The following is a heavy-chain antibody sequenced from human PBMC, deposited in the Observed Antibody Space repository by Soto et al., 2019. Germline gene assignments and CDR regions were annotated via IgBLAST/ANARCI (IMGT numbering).Heavy chain of an antibody. Sequence: SVKVSCKASGGTFSSYAVRWVRQATGQGLEWMGGIIPIFGTANYAQKFQGRVTITADESTSTAYMELSSLRSEDTAVYYCARYIVATIGDYYYYYVMDFWGQGTTVTVSS. J-gene: IGHJ6*02. D-gene: IGHD5-12*01. V-gene: IGHV1-69*01. CDR1: GGTFSSYA. CDR3: ARYIVATIGDYYYYYVMDF. CDR2: IIPIFGTA.